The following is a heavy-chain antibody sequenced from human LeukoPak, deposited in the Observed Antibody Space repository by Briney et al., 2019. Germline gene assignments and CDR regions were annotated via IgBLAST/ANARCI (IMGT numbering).Heavy chain of an antibody. CDR3: AKDPNDILTGPYYYGMDV. V-gene: IGHV3-11*01. Sequence: TGGSLRLSCAASGFTFSDYYMSWIRQAPGKGLEWLSYISNGGSSRYYADSVKGRFTISRDNAENSLYLQMNSLRAEDTAVYYCAKDPNDILTGPYYYGMDVWGQGTTVTVSS. J-gene: IGHJ6*02. D-gene: IGHD3-9*01. CDR1: GFTFSDYY. CDR2: ISNGGSSR.